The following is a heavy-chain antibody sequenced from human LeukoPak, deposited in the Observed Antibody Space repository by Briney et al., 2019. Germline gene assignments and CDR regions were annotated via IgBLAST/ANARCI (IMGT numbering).Heavy chain of an antibody. CDR2: ISAYNGNT. CDR1: GYTFTSYG. Sequence: ASVKVSCKASGYTFTSYGISWVRQAPGQGLEWMGWISAYNGNTNYAQKLQGRVTMTRDTSTSTVYMELSSLRSEDTAVYYCARDVRYCSSTSCYRLRYYYYGMDVWGQGTTVTVSS. CDR3: ARDVRYCSSTSCYRLRYYYYGMDV. V-gene: IGHV1-18*01. D-gene: IGHD2-2*01. J-gene: IGHJ6*02.